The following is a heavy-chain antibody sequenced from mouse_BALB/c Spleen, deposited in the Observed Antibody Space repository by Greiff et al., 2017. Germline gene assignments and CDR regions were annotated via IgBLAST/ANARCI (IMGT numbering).Heavy chain of an antibody. J-gene: IGHJ4*01. V-gene: IGHV3-2*02. CDR1: GYSITSDYA. D-gene: IGHD3-1*01. Sequence: EVQGVESGPGLVKPSQSLSLTCTVTGYSITSDYAWNWIRQFPGNKLEWMGYISYSGSTSYNPSLKSRISITRDTSKNQFFLQLNSVTTEDTATYYCATARATWNAMDYWGQGTSVTVSS. CDR3: ATARATWNAMDY. CDR2: ISYSGST.